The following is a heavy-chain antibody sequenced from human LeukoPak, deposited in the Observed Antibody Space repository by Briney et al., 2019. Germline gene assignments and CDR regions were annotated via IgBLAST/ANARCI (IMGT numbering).Heavy chain of an antibody. V-gene: IGHV3-7*01. CDR3: ARDSTNILYSSSWETYYYYYGMDV. CDR2: IKQDGSEK. J-gene: IGHJ6*02. D-gene: IGHD6-13*01. Sequence: GGSLRLSCAASGFTFSSYAMSWVRQAPGKGLEWVANIKQDGSEKYYVDSVKGRFTTSRDNAKNSLYLQMNSLRAEDTAVYYCARDSTNILYSSSWETYYYYYGMDVWGQGTTVTVSS. CDR1: GFTFSSYA.